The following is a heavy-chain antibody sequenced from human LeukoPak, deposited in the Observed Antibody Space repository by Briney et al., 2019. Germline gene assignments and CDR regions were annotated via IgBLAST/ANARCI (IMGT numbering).Heavy chain of an antibody. CDR1: GFTFSNYG. V-gene: IGHV3-30*18. CDR2: ISYDASNK. CDR3: AKDLSSILVAGAFDI. J-gene: IGHJ3*02. D-gene: IGHD2-21*01. Sequence: PGGSLRLSCAASGFTFSNYGMHWVRQAPGKGLEWVAVISYDASNKYYADSVKGRFTISRDNSKNTQYLQINSLRAKDTAMYYCAKDLSSILVAGAFDIWGQGTMVTVSS.